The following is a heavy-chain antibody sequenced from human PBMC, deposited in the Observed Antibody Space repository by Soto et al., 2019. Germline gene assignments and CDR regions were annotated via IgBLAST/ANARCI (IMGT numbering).Heavy chain of an antibody. CDR1: GFTFSSYG. CDR2: ISYDGSNK. CDR3: AKDPHYYYGSGSYWTPVFVY. Sequence: PGGSLRLSCAASGFTFSSYGMHWVRQAPGKGLEWVAVISYDGSNKYYADSVKGRFTISRDNSKNTLYLQMNSLRAEDTAVYYCAKDPHYYYGSGSYWTPVFVYWGQGTLVTVSS. D-gene: IGHD3-10*01. J-gene: IGHJ4*02. V-gene: IGHV3-30*18.